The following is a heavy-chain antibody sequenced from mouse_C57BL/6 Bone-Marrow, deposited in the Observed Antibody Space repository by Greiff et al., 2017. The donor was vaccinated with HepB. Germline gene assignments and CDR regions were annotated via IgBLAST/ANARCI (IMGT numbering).Heavy chain of an antibody. CDR2: INPSNGGT. V-gene: IGHV1-53*01. D-gene: IGHD1-1*01. CDR1: GYTFTSYW. J-gene: IGHJ1*03. Sequence: VQLQQPGTELVKPGASVKLSCKASGYTFTSYWMHWVKQRPGQGLEWIGNINPSNGGTNYNEKFKSKATLTVDKSSSTAYMQLSSLTSEDSAAYYCARDNYYGSSFYWYFDVWGTGTTVTVSS. CDR3: ARDNYYGSSFYWYFDV.